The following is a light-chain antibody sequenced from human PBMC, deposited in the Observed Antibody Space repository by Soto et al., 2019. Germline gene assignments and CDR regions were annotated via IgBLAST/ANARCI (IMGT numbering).Light chain of an antibody. V-gene: IGKV3-11*01. CDR2: DAS. CDR1: QSVSSY. J-gene: IGKJ1*01. Sequence: EIVLTQSPATLSLSPGERATLSCRASQSVSSYLAWYQQKPGQAPRLLIYDASNRATGIPARFSGSGSGTDFTLTISSLEPEDFAVYSCQKRSNCPWTCGQGTKVEIK. CDR3: QKRSNCPWT.